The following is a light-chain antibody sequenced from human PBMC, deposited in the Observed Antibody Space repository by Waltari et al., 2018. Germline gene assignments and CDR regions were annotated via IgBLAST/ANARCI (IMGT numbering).Light chain of an antibody. CDR2: GNSDGSH. V-gene: IGLV4-69*01. CDR3: QTWGTGIQV. J-gene: IGLJ3*02. Sequence: LVLTQSPSASASLGASIKLTCSLPGEYSAYAIAWHQQQPLKGPRYLITGNSDGSHKKGDGISERFSGSSSDLDRYLIISRLQSDDEADYFCQTWGTGIQVFGSGTKLTVL. CDR1: GEYSAYA.